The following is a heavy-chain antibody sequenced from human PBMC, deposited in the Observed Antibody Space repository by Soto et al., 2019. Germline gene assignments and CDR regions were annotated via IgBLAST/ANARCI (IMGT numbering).Heavy chain of an antibody. V-gene: IGHV4-34*01. CDR1: GGPFSGYY. D-gene: IGHD2-2*01. J-gene: IGHJ4*01. CDR3: ARVSIGSLMLCRLFDY. Sequence: SETLSLTCAVYGGPFSGYYWSWIRQPPGKGLEWIGEINHSGSTNYNPSLKSRVTISVDTSKNQFSLKLSSVTAADTAVYYCARVSIGSLMLCRLFDYWRHGTPVIVPS. CDR2: INHSGST.